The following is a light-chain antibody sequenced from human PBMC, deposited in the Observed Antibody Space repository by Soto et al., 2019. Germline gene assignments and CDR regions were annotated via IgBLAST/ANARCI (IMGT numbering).Light chain of an antibody. CDR2: TAS. CDR3: QQTYTFPWT. J-gene: IGKJ1*01. CDR1: QGISDY. Sequence: DIQMAHSPSSLSACVGDTVTVACRASQGISDYLSWFQHKPGEAPKLLIYTASSLQGGVPLRFSGAGSRTDFSLTISGLQPEDSATYYCQQTYTFPWTFGQGTKVDIK. V-gene: IGKV1-39*01.